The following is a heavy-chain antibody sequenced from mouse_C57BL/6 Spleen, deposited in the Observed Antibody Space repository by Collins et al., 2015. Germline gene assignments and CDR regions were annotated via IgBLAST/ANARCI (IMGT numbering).Heavy chain of an antibody. D-gene: IGHD3-2*02. V-gene: IGHV1-12*01. CDR1: GYTFTSYN. CDR3: ARSLDSSGYVRYFDY. J-gene: IGHJ2*01. Sequence: QVQLQQPGAELVKPGASVKMSCKASGYTFTSYNMHWVKQTPGQGLEWIGAIYPGNGDTSYNQKFKGKATLTADKSSSTAYMQLSSLTSEDSAVYYCARSLDSSGYVRYFDYWGQGTTLTVSS. CDR2: IYPGNGDT.